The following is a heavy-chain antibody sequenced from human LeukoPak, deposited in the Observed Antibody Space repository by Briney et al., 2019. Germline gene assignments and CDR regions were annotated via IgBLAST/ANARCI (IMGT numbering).Heavy chain of an antibody. CDR3: ARVGIVVVPAAPHDAFDI. J-gene: IGHJ3*02. Sequence: SVKVSCKASGGTFSSYAISWVRQAPGQGLEWMGRIIPILGIANYAQKFQGRVTITADKSTSTAYMGLSSLRSEDTAVYYCARVGIVVVPAAPHDAFDIWGQGTMVTVSS. CDR1: GGTFSSYA. V-gene: IGHV1-69*04. D-gene: IGHD2-2*03. CDR2: IIPILGIA.